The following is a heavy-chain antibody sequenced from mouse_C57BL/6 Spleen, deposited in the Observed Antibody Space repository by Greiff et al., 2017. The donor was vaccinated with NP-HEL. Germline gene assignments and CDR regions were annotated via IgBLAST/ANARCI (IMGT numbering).Heavy chain of an antibody. J-gene: IGHJ4*01. CDR1: GFTFSDYY. CDR3: ARPYGSRRGAMDY. V-gene: IGHV5-12*01. CDR2: ISNGGGST. Sequence: EVQLVESGGGLVQPGGSLKLSCAASGFTFSDYYMYWVRQTPEKRLEWVAYISNGGGSTYYPDTVKGRFTLSRDNAKNTLYLQMSRLKSEDTAMYYCARPYGSRRGAMDYWGQGTSATVAS. D-gene: IGHD1-1*01.